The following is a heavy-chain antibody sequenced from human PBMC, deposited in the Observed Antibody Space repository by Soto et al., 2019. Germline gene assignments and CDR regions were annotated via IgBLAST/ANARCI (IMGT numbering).Heavy chain of an antibody. CDR3: ARDLGAWGSGYYEDY. J-gene: IGHJ4*02. V-gene: IGHV3-33*01. CDR2: IWYDGSNK. D-gene: IGHD3-22*01. CDR1: GFTFSSYG. Sequence: QVQLVESGGGVVQPGRSLRLSCAASGFTFSSYGMHWVRQAPGKGLEWVAVIWYDGSNKYYADSVKGRFTISRDNSKNTLYLQMNSLRAEDTAVYYCARDLGAWGSGYYEDYWGQGTLVTVSS.